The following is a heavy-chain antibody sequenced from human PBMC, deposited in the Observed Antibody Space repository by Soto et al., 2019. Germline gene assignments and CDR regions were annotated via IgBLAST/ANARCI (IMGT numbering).Heavy chain of an antibody. Sequence: SETLSLTCTVSGGSISSYYWSWIRQPPGKGLEWIGYIYYSGSTNYNPSLKSRVTISVDTSKNQFSLKLSSVTAADTAVYYCARVEDYYDFWSGYYLYAFDIWGQGTMVTVSS. J-gene: IGHJ3*02. CDR1: GGSISSYY. CDR2: IYYSGST. V-gene: IGHV4-59*08. CDR3: ARVEDYYDFWSGYYLYAFDI. D-gene: IGHD3-3*01.